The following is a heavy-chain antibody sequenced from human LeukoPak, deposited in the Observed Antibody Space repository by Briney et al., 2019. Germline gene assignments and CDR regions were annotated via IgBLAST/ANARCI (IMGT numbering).Heavy chain of an antibody. J-gene: IGHJ4*02. CDR3: ARTAVAGCKTCFDY. Sequence: SETLSLTCAVYGGSFSGYYWSWIRQPPGKGLEWIGEINHSGSTNYNPSPKSRVTISVDTSKNQFSLKLSSVTAADTAVYYCARTAVAGCKTCFDYWGQGTLVTVSS. CDR2: INHSGST. V-gene: IGHV4-34*01. CDR1: GGSFSGYY. D-gene: IGHD6-19*01.